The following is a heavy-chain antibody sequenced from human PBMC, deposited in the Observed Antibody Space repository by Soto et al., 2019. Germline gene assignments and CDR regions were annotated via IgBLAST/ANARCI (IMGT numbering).Heavy chain of an antibody. CDR3: SSGVNKFMDY. CDR2: ISGSGGST. J-gene: IGHJ4*02. V-gene: IGHV3-23*01. D-gene: IGHD3-10*01. CDR1: GFTFSSYA. Sequence: EVQLLESGGGLVQPGGSLRLSCAASGFTFSSYAMSWVRQAPGKGLEWGSAISGSGGSTYYADSVKGRFTISRDNSKNTLYLQMNSLRAEDTDVYYCSSGVNKFMDYWGQGTLVTVSS.